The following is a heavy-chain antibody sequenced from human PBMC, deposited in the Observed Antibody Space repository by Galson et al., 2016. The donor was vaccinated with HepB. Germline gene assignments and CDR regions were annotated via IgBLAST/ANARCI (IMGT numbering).Heavy chain of an antibody. CDR2: ISGNGIAT. Sequence: SLRLSCAASGFTFSSHAMSWVRQAPGKGLEWVATISGNGIATYYGDSLKGRFTISRDDSKNTLYLRLSSLRAEDTAVYYCAKNPNFGDYAYSDFWGPGTLVSVSS. CDR1: GFTFSSHA. D-gene: IGHD4-17*01. V-gene: IGHV3-23*01. CDR3: AKNPNFGDYAYSDF. J-gene: IGHJ4*02.